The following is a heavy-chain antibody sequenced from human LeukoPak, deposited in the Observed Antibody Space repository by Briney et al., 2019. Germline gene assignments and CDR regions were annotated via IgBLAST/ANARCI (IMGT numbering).Heavy chain of an antibody. Sequence: EGSLRLSCAASGFTFSSYGMHWVRQAPGKGLEWVAFIRYDGSNKYYADSVKGRFTISRDNSKNTLYLQMNSLRAEDTAVYYCAQDIVGATRGVYSGQGTLVTVSS. D-gene: IGHD1-26*01. CDR3: AQDIVGATRGVY. CDR2: IRYDGSNK. CDR1: GFTFSSYG. J-gene: IGHJ4*02. V-gene: IGHV3-30*02.